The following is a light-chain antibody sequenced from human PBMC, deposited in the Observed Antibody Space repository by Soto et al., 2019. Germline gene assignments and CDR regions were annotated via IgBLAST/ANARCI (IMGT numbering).Light chain of an antibody. CDR2: DAS. J-gene: IGKJ5*01. Sequence: DIQMTQSPSSLSASVGDRVTITCQASQDISNYLNWYQQKPGKDPKLLIYDASNLETGVPSRFSGSGSGTDFTFTISSLQAEDIATYYCQQYDNLITFGQGTRLEIK. CDR1: QDISNY. CDR3: QQYDNLIT. V-gene: IGKV1-33*01.